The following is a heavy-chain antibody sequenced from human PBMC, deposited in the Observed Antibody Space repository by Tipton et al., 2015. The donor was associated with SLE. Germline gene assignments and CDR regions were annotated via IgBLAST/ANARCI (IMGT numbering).Heavy chain of an antibody. CDR3: ARGGGDY. CDR2: ISSNGGST. V-gene: IGHV3-64*01. D-gene: IGHD3-16*01. Sequence: GSLRLSCAASGFTFSSYAMHWVRQAPGKGLEYVSAISSNGGSTYYANSVKGRFTISRDNAKNSLYLQMNSLRAEDTAVYYCARGGGDYWGQGTLVTVSS. CDR1: GFTFSSYA. J-gene: IGHJ4*02.